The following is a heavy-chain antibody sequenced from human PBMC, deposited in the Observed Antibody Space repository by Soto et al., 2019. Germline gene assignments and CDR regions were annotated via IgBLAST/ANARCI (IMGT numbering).Heavy chain of an antibody. Sequence: GGSLRLSCSASGFSISSAWMNWVRQAPGKGLEWVGRIKTKIEGETTHYAAPVNGRFTVSRDDSKNMLYLQMNSPKADDTALYYCTTGSVEGVWGQGTTVTVSS. J-gene: IGHJ6*02. CDR1: GFSISSAW. CDR3: TTGSVEGV. CDR2: IKTKIEGETT. D-gene: IGHD2-15*01. V-gene: IGHV3-15*07.